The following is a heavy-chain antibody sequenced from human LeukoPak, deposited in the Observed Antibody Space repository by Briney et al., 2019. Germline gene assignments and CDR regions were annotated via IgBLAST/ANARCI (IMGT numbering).Heavy chain of an antibody. CDR1: EFTFRTYG. CDR2: VRYDGGNK. V-gene: IGHV3-30*02. Sequence: GGSLRLSCAASEFTFRTYGMHWVRQAPGKGLEWVAVVRYDGGNKHYADSVKGRFTISRDNSKNTLYLQMNSLRGEDTAVYYCARGADILTGYSPFDPWGQGTLVTVSS. J-gene: IGHJ5*02. D-gene: IGHD3-9*01. CDR3: ARGADILTGYSPFDP.